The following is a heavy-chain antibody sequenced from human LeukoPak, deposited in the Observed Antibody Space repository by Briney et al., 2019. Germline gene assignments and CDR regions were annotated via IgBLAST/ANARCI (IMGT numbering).Heavy chain of an antibody. CDR1: GLTVSSNY. CDR3: ARSTLPAATGYYFDY. CDR2: IYSGGST. Sequence: PGRSLRLSCAASGLTVSSNYMSWVRQAPGKGLEWVSVIYSGGSTYYADSVKGRFTISRDNSKNTLYLQMNSLRAEDTAVYYCARSTLPAATGYYFDYWGQGTLVTVSS. J-gene: IGHJ4*02. D-gene: IGHD2-2*01. V-gene: IGHV3-66*02.